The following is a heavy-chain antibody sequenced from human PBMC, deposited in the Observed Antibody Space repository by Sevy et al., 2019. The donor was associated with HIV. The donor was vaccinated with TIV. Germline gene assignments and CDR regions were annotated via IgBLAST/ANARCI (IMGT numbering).Heavy chain of an antibody. CDR2: INQDGGQK. CDR3: ERDTDPVPGVALDV. V-gene: IGHV3-7*01. CDR1: GSSFGIHW. J-gene: IGHJ3*01. Sequence: GGSLRLSCVASGSSFGIHWMSWVRQAPGKGLEWVAKINQDGGQKYYVDSVKGRFTISRDNAKSSLYLQMNSLRVEDTALYYCERDTDPVPGVALDVWGQGTMVTVSS.